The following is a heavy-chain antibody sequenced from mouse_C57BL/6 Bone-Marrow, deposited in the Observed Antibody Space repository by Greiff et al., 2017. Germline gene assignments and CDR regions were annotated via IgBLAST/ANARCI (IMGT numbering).Heavy chain of an antibody. CDR2: IDPEIGDT. J-gene: IGHJ2*01. V-gene: IGHV14-4*01. D-gene: IGHD2-3*01. Sequence: VQLQQSGAELVRPGASVKLSCTASGFNIKDDYIHWVKQRPEQGLEWIGWIDPEIGDTEYASKFQGKVTITSDTSSNTAYLQLSSLTSEDTAVYYGSSFDGNYFDFWGQGTPLTGAS. CDR1: GFNIKDDY. CDR3: SSFDGNYFDF.